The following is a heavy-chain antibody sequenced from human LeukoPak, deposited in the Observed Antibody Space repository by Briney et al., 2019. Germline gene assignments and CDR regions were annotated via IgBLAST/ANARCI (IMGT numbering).Heavy chain of an antibody. J-gene: IGHJ4*02. D-gene: IGHD5-24*01. V-gene: IGHV5-51*01. CDR2: IYPRDSDI. CDR1: GYLFTSYW. Sequence: GESLKISCKGSGYLFTSYWIGWVRQLPGKGLEWMAIIYPRDSDIRYSPSFQGQVTISADKSISTAYLQWSSLKASDTAMYYCARHKGLSRDGYNELDYWGQGTLVTVSS. CDR3: ARHKGLSRDGYNELDY.